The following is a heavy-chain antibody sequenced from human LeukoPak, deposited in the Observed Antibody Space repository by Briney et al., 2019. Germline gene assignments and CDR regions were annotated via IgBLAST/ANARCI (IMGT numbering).Heavy chain of an antibody. J-gene: IGHJ4*02. CDR3: AKWGDYDVLTGYYVSDY. CDR2: ITGGGSGI. D-gene: IGHD3-9*01. CDR1: GFTFSNYA. V-gene: IGHV3-23*01. Sequence: GGSLRLSCAASGFTFSNYAMSWVRQAPGKGLEWVSAITGGGSGIYYADSMKSRFTISRDNSKNTLYLQTNSLRAEDTAVYYCAKWGDYDVLTGYYVSDYWGQGTLVTVSS.